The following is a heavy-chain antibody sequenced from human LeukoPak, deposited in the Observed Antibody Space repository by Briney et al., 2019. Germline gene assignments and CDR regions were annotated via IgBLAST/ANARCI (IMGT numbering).Heavy chain of an antibody. V-gene: IGHV3-23*01. J-gene: IGHJ6*02. Sequence: GGSLRLSCAASGFTFNNYAMNWVRQAPGKGLEWVSVISGSGGTTYYADSVKGRFTISRDSSKNTLYLQMNSPGAEDTAVYYCAKVSGGGLYYDGMDVWGQGTTVTVSS. D-gene: IGHD1-14*01. CDR1: GFTFNNYA. CDR2: ISGSGGTT. CDR3: AKVSGGGLYYDGMDV.